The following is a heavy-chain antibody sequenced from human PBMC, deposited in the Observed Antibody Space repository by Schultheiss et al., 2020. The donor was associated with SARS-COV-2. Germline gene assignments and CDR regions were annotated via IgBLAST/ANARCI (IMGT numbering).Heavy chain of an antibody. CDR2: INPNSGGT. CDR3: AKADYDFWSGYDYLFDY. Sequence: ASVKVSCKASGYTFTSYDINWVRQATGQGLEWMGWINPNSGGTNYAQKFQGRVTMTRDTSISTAYMELSRLRSDDTAVYYCAKADYDFWSGYDYLFDYWGQGTLVTVSS. J-gene: IGHJ4*02. D-gene: IGHD3-3*01. CDR1: GYTFTSYD. V-gene: IGHV1-2*02.